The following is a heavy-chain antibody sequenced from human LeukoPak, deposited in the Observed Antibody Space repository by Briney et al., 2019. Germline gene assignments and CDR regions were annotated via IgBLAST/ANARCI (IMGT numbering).Heavy chain of an antibody. CDR3: ARGSGSYAGNYYFDY. J-gene: IGHJ4*02. V-gene: IGHV1-69*01. CDR1: GGTFSSYA. CDR2: IIPIFGTA. D-gene: IGHD1-26*01. Sequence: ASVKVSCKASGGTFSSYAISWVRQAPGQGLEWMGGIIPIFGTANYAQKFQGRVTITADESTSTAYMELSSLRSEDTALYYCARGSGSYAGNYYFDYWGQGTLVTVSS.